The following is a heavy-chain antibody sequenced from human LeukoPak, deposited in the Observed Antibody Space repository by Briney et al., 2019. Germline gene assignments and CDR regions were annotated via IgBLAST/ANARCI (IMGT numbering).Heavy chain of an antibody. CDR2: IWYDGSNK. J-gene: IGHJ4*02. CDR1: GLSFSSYW. D-gene: IGHD2-15*01. V-gene: IGHV3-33*01. CDR3: ARDGNGYRPSYYFDY. Sequence: PGGSLRLSCAASGLSFSSYWMHWVRQAPGKGLEWVAVIWYDGSNKYYVDSVKGRFTISRDNSKNTLYLQMNSLRAEDTAVYYCARDGNGYRPSYYFDYWGQGTLVTVSS.